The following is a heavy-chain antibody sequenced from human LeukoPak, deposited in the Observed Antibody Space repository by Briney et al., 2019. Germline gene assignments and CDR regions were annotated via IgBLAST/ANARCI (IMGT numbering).Heavy chain of an antibody. J-gene: IGHJ4*02. CDR1: GFPFNTYW. CDR2: ISYDGSNK. D-gene: IGHD3-22*01. Sequence: PGGSLRLSCAASGFPFNTYWMNGVRQAPGKGLEWVAVISYDGSNKYYADSVKGRFTISRDNSKNTLYLQMNSLRAEDTAVYYCARGRYYYDSSGYYRGYYFDYWGQGTLVTVSS. CDR3: ARGRYYYDSSGYYRGYYFDY. V-gene: IGHV3-30-3*01.